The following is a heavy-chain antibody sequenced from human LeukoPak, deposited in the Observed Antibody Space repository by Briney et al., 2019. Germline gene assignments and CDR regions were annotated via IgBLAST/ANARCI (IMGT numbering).Heavy chain of an antibody. CDR1: GGTFSSYA. V-gene: IGHV1-18*01. CDR3: ARVRYDILTGSTYGMDV. CDR2: ISAYNGNT. D-gene: IGHD3-9*01. J-gene: IGHJ6*02. Sequence: ASVKVSCKASGGTFSSYAISWVRQAPGQGPEWMGWISAYNGNTNCAQKLQGRVTMTTDTSTSTAYMELRSLRSDDTAVYYCARVRYDILTGSTYGMDVWGQGTTVTVSS.